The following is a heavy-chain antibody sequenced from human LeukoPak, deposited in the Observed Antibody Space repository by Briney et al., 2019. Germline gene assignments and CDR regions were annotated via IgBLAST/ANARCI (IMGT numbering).Heavy chain of an antibody. V-gene: IGHV1-69*13. Sequence: ASVKVSCKASGGTFSRHAISWVRQAPGQGLEWMGGIIPIFGTANYAQKFQGRVTITADESTSTAYMELSSLRSEDTAVYYCATVGYGDPNDYWGQGTLVTVSS. D-gene: IGHD4-17*01. CDR3: ATVGYGDPNDY. J-gene: IGHJ4*02. CDR2: IIPIFGTA. CDR1: GGTFSRHA.